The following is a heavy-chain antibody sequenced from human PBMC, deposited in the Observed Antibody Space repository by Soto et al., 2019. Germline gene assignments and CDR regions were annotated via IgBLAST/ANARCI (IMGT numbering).Heavy chain of an antibody. V-gene: IGHV4-61*01. J-gene: IGHJ4*02. Sequence: SETLSLTCTVSGGSVSSGSYYWSWIRQPPGKGLEWIGYIYYSGSTNYNPSLKSRVTISVDTSKNQFSLKLSSVTAADTAVYYCARWGYYYDSSGYYWGQGTLVTVSS. CDR3: ARWGYYYDSSGYY. D-gene: IGHD3-22*01. CDR2: IYYSGST. CDR1: GGSVSSGSYY.